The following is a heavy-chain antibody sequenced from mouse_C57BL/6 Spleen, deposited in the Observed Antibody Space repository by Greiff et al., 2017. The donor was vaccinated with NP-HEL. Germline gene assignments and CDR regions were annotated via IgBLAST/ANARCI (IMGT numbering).Heavy chain of an antibody. CDR2: IYPGDGDT. J-gene: IGHJ4*01. CDR3: ARLGGSSYYYAMDY. V-gene: IGHV1-82*01. D-gene: IGHD1-1*01. Sequence: QVQLQQSGPELVKPGASVKISCKASGYAFSSSWMNWVKQRPGKGLEWIGRIYPGDGDTNYNGKFKGKATLTADKSSSTAYMQLSSLTSEDSAVYFCARLGGSSYYYAMDYWGQGTSVTVSS. CDR1: GYAFSSSW.